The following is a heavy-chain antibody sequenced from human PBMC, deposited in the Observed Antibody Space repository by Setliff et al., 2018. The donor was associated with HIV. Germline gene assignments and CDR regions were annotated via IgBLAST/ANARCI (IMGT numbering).Heavy chain of an antibody. Sequence: PSETLSLTCTVSGDSISNGGFYWTWIRQHPGKGLEWIGYIYYTGNTYYNLSLKSRVTMSVDTSKNQFSLKLTSVTAADTAVFYCARLSYYYDRSGYEYYFDLWGQGTLVTVSS. J-gene: IGHJ4*02. CDR3: ARLSYYYDRSGYEYYFDL. CDR2: IYYTGNT. D-gene: IGHD3-22*01. V-gene: IGHV4-31*03. CDR1: GDSISNGGFY.